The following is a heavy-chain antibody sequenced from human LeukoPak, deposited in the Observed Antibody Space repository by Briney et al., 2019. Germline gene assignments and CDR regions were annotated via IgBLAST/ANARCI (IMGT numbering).Heavy chain of an antibody. V-gene: IGHV4-59*01. CDR2: IYYSGST. D-gene: IGHD3-10*01. Sequence: SETLSLTCTVSGGSISSYCWNWIRQPPGKGLEWIGYIYYSGSTNYNPSLKSRVTISVDTSKNQFSLKLSSVTAADTAVYYCARAEPLLWFGELLDVNWFDPWGQGTLVTVSS. CDR3: ARAEPLLWFGELLDVNWFDP. CDR1: GGSISSYC. J-gene: IGHJ5*02.